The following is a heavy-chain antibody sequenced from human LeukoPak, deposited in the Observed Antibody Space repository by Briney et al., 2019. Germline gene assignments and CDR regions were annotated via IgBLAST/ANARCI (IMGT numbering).Heavy chain of an antibody. Sequence: SETLSLTCTVSGYSVSSGYYWGWIRQSPGKGLEWIGSIYHSGSTYYSPSLKSRVTISVDTSKNQFSLKLSSVTAAGTAVYYCARDLLNHIVPYYYMDVWGKGTTVTVSS. CDR3: ARDLLNHIVPYYYMDV. D-gene: IGHD2-2*01. V-gene: IGHV4-38-2*02. CDR2: IYHSGST. CDR1: GYSVSSGYY. J-gene: IGHJ6*03.